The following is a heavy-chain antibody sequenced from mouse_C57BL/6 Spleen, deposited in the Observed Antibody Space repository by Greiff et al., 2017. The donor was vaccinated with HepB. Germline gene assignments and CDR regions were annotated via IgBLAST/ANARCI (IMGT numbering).Heavy chain of an antibody. Sequence: EVKLMESGPGLVKPSQSLSLTCSVTGYSITSGYYWNWIRQFPGNKLEWMGYISYDGSNNYNPSLKNRISITRDTSKNQFFLKLNSVTTEDTATYYCAREVYDYERAYWGQGTLVTVSA. J-gene: IGHJ3*01. CDR3: AREVYDYERAY. CDR2: ISYDGSN. D-gene: IGHD2-4*01. V-gene: IGHV3-6*01. CDR1: GYSITSGYY.